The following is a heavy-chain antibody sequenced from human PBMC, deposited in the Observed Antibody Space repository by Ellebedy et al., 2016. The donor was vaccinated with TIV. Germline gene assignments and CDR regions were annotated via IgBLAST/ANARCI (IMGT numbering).Heavy chain of an antibody. J-gene: IGHJ3*01. V-gene: IGHV4-34*01. D-gene: IGHD1-26*01. Sequence: SETLSLTCNVSGGSLSGYLWSWIRQPPGRGLEWIGEVNLSGTSDYNPSLKSRVRVALVPTKNQVTLRLTSVTAADTAVYSCARYERSVLAALDVWGLGTMVTVSS. CDR3: ARYERSVLAALDV. CDR2: VNLSGTS. CDR1: GGSLSGYL.